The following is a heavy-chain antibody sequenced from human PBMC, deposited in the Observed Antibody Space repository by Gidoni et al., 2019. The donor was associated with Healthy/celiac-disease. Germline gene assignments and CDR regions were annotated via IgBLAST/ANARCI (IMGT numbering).Heavy chain of an antibody. D-gene: IGHD3-3*01. CDR3: AKGETYYDFWSGYYLFDY. CDR2: ISGSGGRT. V-gene: IGHV3-23*01. J-gene: IGHJ4*02. Sequence: EVQLLESGGGLVKPGGSLRLSCSASGFRLSSYAWRLVRQAPVKGLEGVSAISGSGGRTYYADSVKGRFTISRDNSKNTLYLQMNSLRAEDTVVYYCAKGETYYDFWSGYYLFDYWGQGTLVTVSS. CDR1: GFRLSSYA.